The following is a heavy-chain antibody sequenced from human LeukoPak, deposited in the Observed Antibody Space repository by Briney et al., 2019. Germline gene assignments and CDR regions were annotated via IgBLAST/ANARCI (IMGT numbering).Heavy chain of an antibody. Sequence: SETLSLTCTVSGDSIRTYYWSWIRQPPGEGLEWIGSIYYSGGTNYNPSLKGRVTISLDTSKNQFSLKVSSVTAADTAVYYCARALTPGYCSGGACSYFDYWGQGTLVTVSS. CDR3: ARALTPGYCSGGACSYFDY. J-gene: IGHJ4*02. CDR2: IYYSGGT. V-gene: IGHV4-59*01. CDR1: GDSIRTYY. D-gene: IGHD2-15*01.